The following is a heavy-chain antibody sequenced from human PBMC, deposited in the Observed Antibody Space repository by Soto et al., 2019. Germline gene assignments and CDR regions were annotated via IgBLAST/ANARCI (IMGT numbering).Heavy chain of an antibody. D-gene: IGHD3-10*01. V-gene: IGHV1-69*01. CDR3: ARGGAGAYYYCGMDV. J-gene: IGHJ6*02. Sequence: QVQLVQSGAEVKKPGSSVKVSCKASGGTFSSYAISWVRQAPGQGLEWMGGIIPIFGTATYAQKFQGRVAITADQSTNAADREVGGLRCEDMAVYSCARGGAGAYYYCGMDVWGQGTTVTVSS. CDR2: IIPIFGTA. CDR1: GGTFSSYA.